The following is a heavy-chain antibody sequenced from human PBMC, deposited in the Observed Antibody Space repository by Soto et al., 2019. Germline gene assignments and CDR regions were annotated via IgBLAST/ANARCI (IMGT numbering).Heavy chain of an antibody. CDR1: GGSFSGYY. CDR2: INHSGST. V-gene: IGHV4-34*01. J-gene: IGHJ5*02. CDR3: ARRGGSSFRYNWNYDVYNWFDP. Sequence: NPSETLSLTCAVYGGSFSGYYWSWIRQPPGKGLEWIGEINHSGSTNYNPSLKSRVTISVDTSKNQFSLKLSSVTAADTAVYYCARRGGSSFRYNWNYDVYNWFDPWGQGTLVTVSS. D-gene: IGHD1-7*01.